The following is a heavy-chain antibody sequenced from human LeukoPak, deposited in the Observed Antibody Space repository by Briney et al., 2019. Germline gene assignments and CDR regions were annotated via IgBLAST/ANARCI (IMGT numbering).Heavy chain of an antibody. CDR3: ATDITYDSSGYPLFDY. J-gene: IGHJ4*02. D-gene: IGHD3-22*01. Sequence: GASVKVSCKVSGYTLTELSMHWVRQAPGKGLEWMGGFDPEDGETICAQKFQGRVTMTEDTSTDTAYMELSSLRSEDTAVYYCATDITYDSSGYPLFDYWGQGTLVTVSS. V-gene: IGHV1-24*01. CDR2: FDPEDGET. CDR1: GYTLTELS.